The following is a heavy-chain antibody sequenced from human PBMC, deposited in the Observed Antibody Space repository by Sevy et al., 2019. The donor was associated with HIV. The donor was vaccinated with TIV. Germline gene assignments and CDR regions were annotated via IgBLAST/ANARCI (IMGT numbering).Heavy chain of an antibody. CDR3: ARGENDDEFFQY. CDR2: TSYDGSHK. V-gene: IGHV3-30*04. CDR1: GFIFSNFA. J-gene: IGHJ1*01. D-gene: IGHD1-26*01. Sequence: GGSLRLSCTVSGFIFSNFAMHWVRQAPGKGLEWVAVTSYDGSHKYYADSVKGRFTVSRDNSRNILSLEMNSLRRDDLGVYYCARGENDDEFFQYWGQGTLVTVSS.